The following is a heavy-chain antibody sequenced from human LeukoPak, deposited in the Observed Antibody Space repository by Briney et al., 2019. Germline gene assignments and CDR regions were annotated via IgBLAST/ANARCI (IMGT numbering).Heavy chain of an antibody. CDR1: GGSISSGSYY. D-gene: IGHD6-6*01. CDR3: ARGGGSSPFDY. J-gene: IGHJ4*02. Sequence: PSETLSLTCTVSGGSISSGSYYWNWIRQPAGKGLEWIGRFYTSGSTDYNPSLKSRVTISIDTSKNQFSLKLSSVTAADTAVYYCARGGGSSPFDYWGQGTLVTVSS. CDR2: FYTSGST. V-gene: IGHV4-61*02.